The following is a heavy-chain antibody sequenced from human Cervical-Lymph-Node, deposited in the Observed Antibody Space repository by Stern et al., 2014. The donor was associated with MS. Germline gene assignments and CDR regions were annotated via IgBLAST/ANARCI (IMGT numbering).Heavy chain of an antibody. J-gene: IGHJ4*02. Sequence: QVQLVESGGGLVKPGGSLRLSCAASGFTFRNYYMTWIRQAPGKGLEWVSYISSSGDHRDYADSVKGRFTISRDNAKNSLYLPMNSLRAGDTAVYYCVRAYGSADDHWGQGTLVTVSS. CDR1: GFTFRNYY. CDR2: ISSSGDHR. V-gene: IGHV3-11*01. CDR3: VRAYGSADDH. D-gene: IGHD3-10*01.